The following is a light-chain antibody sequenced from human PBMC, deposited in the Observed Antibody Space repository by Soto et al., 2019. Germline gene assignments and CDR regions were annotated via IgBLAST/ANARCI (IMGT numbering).Light chain of an antibody. CDR1: QGISSY. CDR3: QQSHSGIT. Sequence: AIRMTQSPSSLSASTGDRVTITCRASQGISSYLAWYQQKPGKAPKLLIYAASTLQSGVPSRFSGSGSGTDFTLTVSSLQPEDFATYYCQQSHSGITFGQGTRLEIK. CDR2: AAS. V-gene: IGKV1-8*01. J-gene: IGKJ5*01.